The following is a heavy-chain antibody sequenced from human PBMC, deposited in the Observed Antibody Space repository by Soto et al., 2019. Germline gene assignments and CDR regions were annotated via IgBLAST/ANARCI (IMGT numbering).Heavy chain of an antibody. J-gene: IGHJ4*02. V-gene: IGHV3-30*18. CDR1: GFTFSSYG. Sequence: QVQLVESGGGVVQPGRSLRLSCAASGFTFSSYGMHWVRQAPGKGLEWVAVISYDGSNKYYADSVKGRFTISRDNSKNTLYLQMNSLRAEDTAVYYCAKDHTSWGQGTLVTVSS. CDR3: AKDHTS. D-gene: IGHD3-16*01. CDR2: ISYDGSNK.